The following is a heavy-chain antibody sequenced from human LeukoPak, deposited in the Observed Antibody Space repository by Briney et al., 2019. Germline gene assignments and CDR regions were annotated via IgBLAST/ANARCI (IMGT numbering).Heavy chain of an antibody. J-gene: IGHJ3*02. V-gene: IGHV4-59*02. Sequence: SETLSLTCTVSGGSVSSHYWSWIRQPPGKGLEWIGYIYYSGSTNYNPSLKSRVTISVDTSKNQFSLKLSSVTAADTAVYYCASEREDSFSAFDIWGQGTMVTVSS. CDR3: ASEREDSFSAFDI. D-gene: IGHD5/OR15-5a*01. CDR2: IYYSGST. CDR1: GGSVSSHY.